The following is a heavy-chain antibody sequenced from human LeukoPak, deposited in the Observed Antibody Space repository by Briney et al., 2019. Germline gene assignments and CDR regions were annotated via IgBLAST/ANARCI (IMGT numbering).Heavy chain of an antibody. Sequence: AGGSLRHSCAASGLIFSSYGMHWLRRAPGKGLKWVAFIRYDGSNKDSADTVKGRFTISRDKSKNTLSLQMNSLRAEATAVYYCAKKSSYGDYLFEDWGQGTLVTVSS. CDR3: AKKSSYGDYLFED. D-gene: IGHD4-17*01. J-gene: IGHJ4*02. CDR2: IRYDGSNK. V-gene: IGHV3-30*02. CDR1: GLIFSSYG.